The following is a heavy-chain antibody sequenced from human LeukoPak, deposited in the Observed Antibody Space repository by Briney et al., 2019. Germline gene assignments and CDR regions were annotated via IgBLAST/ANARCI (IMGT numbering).Heavy chain of an antibody. J-gene: IGHJ6*03. CDR3: ARGVTMVRGVIISANPPPFMDV. V-gene: IGHV4-59*01. CDR1: GGSISSYY. D-gene: IGHD3-10*01. CDR2: IYYSGST. Sequence: PSETLSLTCTVSGGSISSYYWSWIRQPPGKGLEWIGYIYYSGSTNYNPSLKSRVTISVDTSKNQFSLKLSSVTAADTAVYYCARGVTMVRGVIISANPPPFMDVWGKGTTVTVSS.